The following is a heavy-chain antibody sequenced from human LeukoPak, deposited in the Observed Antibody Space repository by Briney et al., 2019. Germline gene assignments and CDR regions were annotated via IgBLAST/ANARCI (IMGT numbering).Heavy chain of an antibody. Sequence: GGSLRLSCAASGFTFSSYAMSWVRQAPGKGLEWVSAISGSGGSTYYADSVKGRFTISRDNAKNSLYLQMNSLRAEDTAVYYCARRTTDLDYWGQGTLVTVSS. J-gene: IGHJ4*02. CDR1: GFTFSSYA. D-gene: IGHD4-11*01. V-gene: IGHV3-23*01. CDR2: ISGSGGST. CDR3: ARRTTDLDY.